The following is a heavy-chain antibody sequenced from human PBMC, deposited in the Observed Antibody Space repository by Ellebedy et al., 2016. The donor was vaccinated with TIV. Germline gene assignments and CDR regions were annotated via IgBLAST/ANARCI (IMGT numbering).Heavy chain of an antibody. Sequence: GESLKISCAASGFTFSNYAMSWVRQAPGKGLEWVSDFFSYDGSTHYADPVKGRFTISRDNSKHMLFLQMNSLRAEDTALNYCAKGRKLKRSSSLDYWGQGTLVTVSS. CDR3: AKGRKLKRSSSLDY. D-gene: IGHD1-1*01. V-gene: IGHV3-23*01. J-gene: IGHJ4*02. CDR2: FFSYDGST. CDR1: GFTFSNYA.